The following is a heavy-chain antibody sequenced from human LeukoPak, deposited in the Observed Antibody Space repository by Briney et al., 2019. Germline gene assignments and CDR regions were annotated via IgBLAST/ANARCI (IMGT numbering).Heavy chain of an antibody. CDR2: INQDGSTK. D-gene: IGHD5-24*01. J-gene: IGHJ4*02. Sequence: GGSLRLSCAASGLTFRSYWMTWVRQAPGKGLEWVANINQDGSTKYYVDSVQGRFTISRDNARSSLYLQMNSLRAEDTAVYYCATDRGYLQFDYWGQGTLVTVSS. CDR3: ATDRGYLQFDY. V-gene: IGHV3-7*01. CDR1: GLTFRSYW.